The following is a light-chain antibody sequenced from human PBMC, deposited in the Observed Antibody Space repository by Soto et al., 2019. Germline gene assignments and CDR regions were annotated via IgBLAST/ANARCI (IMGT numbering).Light chain of an antibody. Sequence: QSALTQPASVSGSPGQSITISCTGTSTDVGGYNYVSWYQQHPGKAPKLLISDVSNRPSGVSFRFSGSKSGNTASLTISGLQAEDEADYYCNPYSRRPTLYLFGTGTKVTVL. CDR3: NPYSRRPTLYL. V-gene: IGLV2-14*01. J-gene: IGLJ1*01. CDR1: STDVGGYNY. CDR2: DVS.